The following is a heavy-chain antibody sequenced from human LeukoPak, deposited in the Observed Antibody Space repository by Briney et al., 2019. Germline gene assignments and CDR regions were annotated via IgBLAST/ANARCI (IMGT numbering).Heavy chain of an antibody. CDR1: GGSFNDFY. V-gene: IGHV4-34*01. Sequence: PSQTLSLTCAVYGGSFNDFYWSWIRQPPGKGLEWIGEINHSGSTNYNPSLKSRVTISLDTSKNQFSLKLSPVTAADTAVYHCASFVGNNWFDPWGQGTLVTVSS. J-gene: IGHJ5*02. D-gene: IGHD1-26*01. CDR3: ASFVGNNWFDP. CDR2: INHSGST.